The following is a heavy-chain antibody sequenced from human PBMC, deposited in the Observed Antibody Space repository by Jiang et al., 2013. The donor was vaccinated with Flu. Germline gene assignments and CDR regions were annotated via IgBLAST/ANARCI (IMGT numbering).Heavy chain of an antibody. CDR1: GFTFSSYG. CDR3: ARSRLPTQYFQH. J-gene: IGHJ1*01. D-gene: IGHD2-15*01. Sequence: RLSCAASGFTFSSYGMHWVRQAPGKGLEWVAVIWYDGSNKYYADSVKGRFTISRDNSKNTLYLQMNSLRAEDTAVYYCARSRLPTQYFQHWGQGTLVTVSS. V-gene: IGHV3-33*01. CDR2: IWYDGSNK.